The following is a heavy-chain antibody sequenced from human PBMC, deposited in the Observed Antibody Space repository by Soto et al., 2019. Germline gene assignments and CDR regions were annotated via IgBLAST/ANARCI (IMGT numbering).Heavy chain of an antibody. CDR1: GFSFSNYG. V-gene: IGHV3-33*01. CDR2: IWYDGSNK. CDR3: ARDGGSGWSRDAFDI. Sequence: RGSLRLSCAASGFSFSNYGMHWVRQAPGKGLEWVAVIWYDGSNKYYADSVKGRFTVSRDNSKNTLYLQMNSLRVEDTAVYYCARDGGSGWSRDAFDIWGQGTMVTVSS. D-gene: IGHD6-19*01. J-gene: IGHJ3*02.